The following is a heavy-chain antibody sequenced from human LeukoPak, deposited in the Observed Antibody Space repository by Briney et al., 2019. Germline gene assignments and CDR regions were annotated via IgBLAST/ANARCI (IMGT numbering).Heavy chain of an antibody. CDR2: ISSSSSTI. J-gene: IGHJ4*02. CDR3: ARDSQYCTNGVCHDY. D-gene: IGHD2-8*01. V-gene: IGHV3-48*01. CDR1: GFTFSSYS. Sequence: PGGSLRLSCAASGFTFSSYSMNWVRQAPGKGLEWVSYISSSSSTIYYADSVKGRFTISRDNAKNSLYLQMNSLRAEGTAVYYCARDSQYCTNGVCHDYWGQGTLVTVSS.